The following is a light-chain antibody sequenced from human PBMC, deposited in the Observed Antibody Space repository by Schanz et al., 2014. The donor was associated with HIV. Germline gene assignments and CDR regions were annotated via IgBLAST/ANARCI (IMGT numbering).Light chain of an antibody. Sequence: IQLTQSPSSLSASVGDRVTITCRTSQTISNYLSWYQQKPGRAPILLIYAASSLQSGVPSRFSGSGSGTDFTLTISSLQPEDFAVYYCQQHGYSPYTFGQGTKLEIK. J-gene: IGKJ2*01. CDR1: QTISNY. V-gene: IGKV1-39*01. CDR2: AAS. CDR3: QQHGYSPYT.